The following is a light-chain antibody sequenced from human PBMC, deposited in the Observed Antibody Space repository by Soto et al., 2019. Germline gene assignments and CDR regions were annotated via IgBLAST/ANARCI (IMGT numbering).Light chain of an antibody. J-gene: IGLJ2*01. Sequence: QSALTQPASVSGSPGQSITIFCTGTSSDVGGYNYVSWYQQHPGKAPKLMIYEVSNRPSGVSNRFSGSKSGNTASLTISGLQAEDEADYYCSSYTSNSTDVFGGGTKLTVL. CDR1: SSDVGGYNY. CDR2: EVS. CDR3: SSYTSNSTDV. V-gene: IGLV2-14*01.